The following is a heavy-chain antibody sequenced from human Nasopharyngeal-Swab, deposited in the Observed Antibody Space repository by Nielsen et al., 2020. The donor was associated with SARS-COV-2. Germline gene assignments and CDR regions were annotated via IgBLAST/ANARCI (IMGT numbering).Heavy chain of an antibody. J-gene: IGHJ4*02. CDR2: ISSSGSTI. Sequence: GESLKISCAASGFTFSDYYMSWIRQAPGKGLEWVSYISSSGSTIYYADSVKGRFTISRDNVKNSLYLQMNSLRAEDTAVYYCARVAVVFDYWGQGTLVTVSS. D-gene: IGHD6-19*01. V-gene: IGHV3-11*01. CDR3: ARVAVVFDY. CDR1: GFTFSDYY.